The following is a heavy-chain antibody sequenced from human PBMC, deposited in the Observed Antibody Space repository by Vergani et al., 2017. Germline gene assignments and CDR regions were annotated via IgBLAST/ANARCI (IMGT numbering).Heavy chain of an antibody. D-gene: IGHD6-19*01. CDR2: ISYDGSNK. V-gene: IGHV3-30*03. Sequence: QVQLVESGGGVVQPGRSLRLSCAASGFTFSSYGMHWVRQAPGKGLEWVAVISYDGSNKYYADSVKGRFTISRDNSKNTLYLQMNSLRAEDTAVYYCARVTPGYSSGWYSSWDAFDIWGQGTTVTVSS. CDR3: ARVTPGYSSGWYSSWDAFDI. J-gene: IGHJ3*02. CDR1: GFTFSSYG.